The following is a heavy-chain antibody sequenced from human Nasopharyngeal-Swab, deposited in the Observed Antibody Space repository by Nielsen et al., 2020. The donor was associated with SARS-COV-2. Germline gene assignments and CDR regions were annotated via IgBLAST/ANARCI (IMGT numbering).Heavy chain of an antibody. CDR2: IYHSGTT. D-gene: IGHD1-26*01. CDR1: GYSISSGYY. CDR3: ARGEDSGIYYYAY. V-gene: IGHV4-38-2*02. J-gene: IGHJ4*02. Sequence: SETLSLACTVSGYSISSGYYWGWIRQSPGKGLEWIGNIYHSGTTYYNPSLKSRVTISVDTSKNQFSLKVNSVTAADPAVYYCARGEDSGIYYYAYWGQGTLVTVSS.